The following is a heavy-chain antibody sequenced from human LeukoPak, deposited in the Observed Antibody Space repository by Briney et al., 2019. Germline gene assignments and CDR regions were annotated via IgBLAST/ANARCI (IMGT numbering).Heavy chain of an antibody. CDR3: AGIPLDSSGYYYAGDGFDI. V-gene: IGHV5-10-1*01. J-gene: IGHJ3*02. D-gene: IGHD3-22*01. CDR1: GYSFTSYW. Sequence: GESLKISCKGSGYSFTSYWITWVRQMPGKGLEWMGKIDPSDSYTNYSPSLQGHVTISADKSISTAYLQWSSLKASDTAMYYCAGIPLDSSGYYYAGDGFDIWGQGTMVTVSS. CDR2: IDPSDSYT.